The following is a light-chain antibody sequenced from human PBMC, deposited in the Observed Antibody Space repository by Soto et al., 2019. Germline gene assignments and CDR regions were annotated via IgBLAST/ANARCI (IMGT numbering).Light chain of an antibody. Sequence: EIVLTQSPATLSLSPGERATLSCRASQRITTYLAWYQQKPGQAPRLLIYDASNRATGIPARFSGSGSGTDFTLTISSLELEDFAVYYCQQRSNWPPVTFGGGTKVKIK. J-gene: IGKJ4*01. CDR1: QRITTY. CDR2: DAS. V-gene: IGKV3-11*01. CDR3: QQRSNWPPVT.